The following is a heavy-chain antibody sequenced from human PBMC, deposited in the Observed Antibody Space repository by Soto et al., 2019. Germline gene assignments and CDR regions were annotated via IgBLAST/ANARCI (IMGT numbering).Heavy chain of an antibody. CDR3: TNGGGAVGYFDY. Sequence: EVQLVESGGGLVQPGGSLRLSCAASGFTVSSNYMSWVRQALGKGLEWVSVIYSGGSTYYEDSVKDRFTISRDNSKNKMYLQMNSLRAEDTAVYYCTNGGGAVGYFDYWGQGTLVTVSS. D-gene: IGHD6-19*01. CDR1: GFTVSSNY. V-gene: IGHV3-66*01. J-gene: IGHJ4*02. CDR2: IYSGGST.